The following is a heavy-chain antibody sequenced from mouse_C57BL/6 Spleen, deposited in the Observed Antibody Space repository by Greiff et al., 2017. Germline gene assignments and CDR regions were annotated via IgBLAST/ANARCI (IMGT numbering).Heavy chain of an antibody. CDR2: IDPSDSYT. CDR1: GYTFTSYW. J-gene: IGHJ2*01. Sequence: QVQLQQPGAELVMPGASVKLSCKASGYTFTSYWMHWVKQRPGQGLEWIGEIDPSDSYTNYNQKFKGKSTLTVDKSSSTAYMQLSSLTSEDSAVYYCAISPYFDYWGQGTTLTVSS. V-gene: IGHV1-69*01. CDR3: AISPYFDY.